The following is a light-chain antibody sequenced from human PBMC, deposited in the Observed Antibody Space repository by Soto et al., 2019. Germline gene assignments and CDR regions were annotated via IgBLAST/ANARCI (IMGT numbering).Light chain of an antibody. J-gene: IGKJ5*01. Sequence: EIVLTPSPATLSLSPGERATLSCRTSQSVSNYLAWYQLRPGQAPRLLIYDASSRATGIPARFSGSGSGTDFTLTISSLEPEDFAVYYCKQYHYWPPITFGQGTRLEIK. CDR1: QSVSNY. V-gene: IGKV3-11*01. CDR2: DAS. CDR3: KQYHYWPPIT.